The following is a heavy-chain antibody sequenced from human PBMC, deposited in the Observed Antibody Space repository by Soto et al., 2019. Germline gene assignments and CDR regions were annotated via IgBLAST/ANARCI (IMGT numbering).Heavy chain of an antibody. Sequence: EVQLVESGGGFVRPGGALRLSCAVSGFTFSSFCMHWVRQAPGEGRGWVSRINTDGSSTSYADSVKGRSTISRDNAKNTLYLQMNSMRVEDTAMYYCAKRGVDTFGLSYWGQGTLVTVSS. J-gene: IGHJ4*02. CDR2: INTDGSST. D-gene: IGHD3-10*01. CDR1: GFTFSSFC. CDR3: AKRGVDTFGLSY. V-gene: IGHV3-74*01.